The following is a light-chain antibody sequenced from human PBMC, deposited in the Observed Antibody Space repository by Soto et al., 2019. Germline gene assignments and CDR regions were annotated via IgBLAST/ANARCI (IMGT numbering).Light chain of an antibody. Sequence: DIQMTQSPSTLSASVGDRVTITCRASQSLSAWVAWFQQRPGRAPRILIYKASTLAGGVPSRFSGNGSGTEFSLTISSLQPDDFAAYYCQWYGTYPLTFGGGTKVEIK. J-gene: IGKJ4*01. CDR2: KAS. CDR1: QSLSAW. V-gene: IGKV1-5*03. CDR3: QWYGTYPLT.